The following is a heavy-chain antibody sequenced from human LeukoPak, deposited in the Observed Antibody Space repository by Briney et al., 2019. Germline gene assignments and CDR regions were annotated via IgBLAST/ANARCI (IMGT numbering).Heavy chain of an antibody. D-gene: IGHD2-2*01. J-gene: IGHJ4*02. CDR3: AKDVGYCSSTTCPFDY. CDR2: ISGGSENT. Sequence: QPGGSLRLSCAASGFTFSSYAMSWVRQAPGEGLDWVSTISGGSENTHYVDSVKGRFTISRDNSKNTLYLQMNSLRAEDAAVYYCAKDVGYCSSTTCPFDYWGQGTLVTVSS. CDR1: GFTFSSYA. V-gene: IGHV3-23*01.